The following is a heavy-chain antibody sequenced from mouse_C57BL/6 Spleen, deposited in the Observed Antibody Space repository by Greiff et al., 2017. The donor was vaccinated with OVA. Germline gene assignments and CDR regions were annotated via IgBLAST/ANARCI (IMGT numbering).Heavy chain of an antibody. D-gene: IGHD2-10*02. J-gene: IGHJ4*01. Sequence: EVMLVESGGGLVKPGGSLKLSCAASGFTFSDYGMHWVRQAPEKGLELVAYISSGSSTIYYADTVKGRFTISRDNAKNTLFLQMTSLRSEDTAMYYCARILGYYAMDYWGQGTSVTVSS. CDR2: ISSGSSTI. CDR3: ARILGYYAMDY. CDR1: GFTFSDYG. V-gene: IGHV5-17*01.